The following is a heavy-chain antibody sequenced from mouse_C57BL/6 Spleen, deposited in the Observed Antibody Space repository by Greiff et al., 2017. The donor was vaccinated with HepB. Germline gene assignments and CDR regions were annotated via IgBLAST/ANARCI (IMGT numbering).Heavy chain of an antibody. CDR1: GYTFTDYY. Sequence: EVQLQQSGPELVKPGASVKISCKASGYTFTDYYMNWVKQSHGKSLEWIGDINPNNGGTSYNQKFKGKATLTVDKSSSTAYMELRSLTSEDSAVYYCARWDLVHAWFAYWGQGTLVTVSA. J-gene: IGHJ3*01. V-gene: IGHV1-26*01. CDR3: ARWDLVHAWFAY. CDR2: INPNNGGT. D-gene: IGHD4-1*01.